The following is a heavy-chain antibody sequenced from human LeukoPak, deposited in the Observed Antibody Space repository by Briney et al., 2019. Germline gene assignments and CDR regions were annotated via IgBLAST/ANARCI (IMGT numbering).Heavy chain of an antibody. CDR3: ASCRDGYNSNY. Sequence: GGSLRLSCAASGFTFSSYEMNWVRQAPGKGLEWVSSISSSSSYIYYADSVKGRFTISRDNAKNSLYLQMNSLRAEGTAVYYCASCRDGYNSNYWGQGTLVTVSS. V-gene: IGHV3-21*01. D-gene: IGHD5-24*01. CDR2: ISSSSSYI. J-gene: IGHJ4*02. CDR1: GFTFSSYE.